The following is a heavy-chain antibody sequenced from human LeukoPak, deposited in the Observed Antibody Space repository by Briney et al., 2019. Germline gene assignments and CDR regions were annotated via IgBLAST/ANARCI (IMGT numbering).Heavy chain of an antibody. Sequence: ASVKVSCKASGYTFTSYGISWVRQAPGQGLEWMGWISAYNGNTNYAQKFQGRVTITADKSTSTAYMELSSLRSEDTAVYYCARVAVLTGDLLGHDAFDIWGQGTMVTVSS. CDR1: GYTFTSYG. CDR3: ARVAVLTGDLLGHDAFDI. V-gene: IGHV1-18*01. J-gene: IGHJ3*02. CDR2: ISAYNGNT. D-gene: IGHD7-27*01.